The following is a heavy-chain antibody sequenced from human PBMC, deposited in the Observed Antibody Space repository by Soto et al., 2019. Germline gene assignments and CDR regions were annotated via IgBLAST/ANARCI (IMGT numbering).Heavy chain of an antibody. CDR3: AKEGALGLYYFDY. Sequence: EVQLLDSGGGLVQPGGSLRLSCAASGFTFSTNVMSWVRQAPGRGPEWVSTIGGGGSSTYYADSVKGRFTISRDNSKNTLYLQMNSLRPEDTAVYYCAKEGALGLYYFDYWGQGTLVTVSS. D-gene: IGHD3-10*01. V-gene: IGHV3-23*01. CDR2: IGGGGSST. J-gene: IGHJ4*02. CDR1: GFTFSTNV.